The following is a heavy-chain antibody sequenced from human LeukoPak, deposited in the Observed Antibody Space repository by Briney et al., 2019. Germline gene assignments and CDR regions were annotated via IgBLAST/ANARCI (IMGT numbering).Heavy chain of an antibody. CDR2: ISAYNGNT. CDR3: ATPHELYGDLDY. CDR1: GYTFTSYA. V-gene: IGHV1-18*01. Sequence: ASVKVSCKASGYTFTSYAMHWVRQAPGQGLEWMGWISAYNGNTKYAQKFQGRVTMTTDTSTTTAYMELRNLRSDDTAVYYCATPHELYGDLDYWGQGTLVTVSS. J-gene: IGHJ4*02. D-gene: IGHD4-17*01.